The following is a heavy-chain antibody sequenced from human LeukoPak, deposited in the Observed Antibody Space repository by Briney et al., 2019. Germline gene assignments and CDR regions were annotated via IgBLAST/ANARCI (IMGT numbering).Heavy chain of an antibody. CDR2: IDPNGGGT. CDR3: AHGGGSYGDL. J-gene: IGHJ3*01. D-gene: IGHD1-26*01. Sequence: ASVKVSCKASGYTFTGYYMHWVRQAPGQGLEWMGRIDPNGGGTHYAQKFQGRVTMAGDTSISTDYRELTELRSDDTAVYCCAHGGGSYGDLWGQGTMVTVSS. CDR1: GYTFTGYY. V-gene: IGHV1-2*06.